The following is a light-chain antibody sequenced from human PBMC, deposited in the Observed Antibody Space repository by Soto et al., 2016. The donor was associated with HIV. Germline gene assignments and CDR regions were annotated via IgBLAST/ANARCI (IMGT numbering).Light chain of an antibody. CDR1: NVGSKS. Sequence: SYELTQPPSVSVAPGKTARITCGGDNVGSKSVHWYQQKTGQAPVLVVYDDSDRPSGIPERFSGSNSGDTATLTISRVEAGDEADYYCQVWDVSSDHVVFGGGTKLTVL. V-gene: IGLV3-21*03. J-gene: IGLJ2*01. CDR3: QVWDVSSDHVV. CDR2: DDS.